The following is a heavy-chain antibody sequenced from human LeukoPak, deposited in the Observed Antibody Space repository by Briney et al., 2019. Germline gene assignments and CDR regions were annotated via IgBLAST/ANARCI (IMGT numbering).Heavy chain of an antibody. Sequence: EASVKVSCKASGYTFTSYAMHWVRQAPGQGLEWMGWINVGNGNTKYSQEFQGRVPMTEDTSTDTAYMELSSLRSEDTAVYYCATASSVDHDYVWGSYRNTPEFDYWGQGTVVTVSS. CDR1: GYTFTSYA. J-gene: IGHJ4*02. D-gene: IGHD3-16*02. V-gene: IGHV1-3*03. CDR2: INVGNGNT. CDR3: ATASSVDHDYVWGSYRNTPEFDY.